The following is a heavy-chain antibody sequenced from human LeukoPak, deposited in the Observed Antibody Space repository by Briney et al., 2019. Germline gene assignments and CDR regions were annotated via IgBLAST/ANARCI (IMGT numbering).Heavy chain of an antibody. CDR1: GFTFSSYS. V-gene: IGHV3-23*01. J-gene: IGHJ3*02. Sequence: GGSLRLSCAASGFTFSSYSMNWVRQAPGEGPEWVSAISGSGGSTYNADSVKGRFTISRDNSKNTMYLQMNSLRAEDTAVYYCAKDHYGDYFSTGAFDIWGQGTTVIVSS. CDR3: AKDHYGDYFSTGAFDI. D-gene: IGHD4-17*01. CDR2: ISGSGGST.